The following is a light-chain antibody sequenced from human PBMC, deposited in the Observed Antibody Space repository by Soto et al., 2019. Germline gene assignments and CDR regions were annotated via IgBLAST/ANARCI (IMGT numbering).Light chain of an antibody. CDR1: EAIVNY. Sequence: AIRLTQSPSSFSASTGERVTITCRASEAIVNYLAWYQQKPGKAPKLLIYSATTLQSGVPSRFSGSVSVTDFTLTINNLQSEDFATYYCQQHFSYPLTFGGGTKVEI. J-gene: IGKJ4*01. CDR2: SAT. CDR3: QQHFSYPLT. V-gene: IGKV1-8*01.